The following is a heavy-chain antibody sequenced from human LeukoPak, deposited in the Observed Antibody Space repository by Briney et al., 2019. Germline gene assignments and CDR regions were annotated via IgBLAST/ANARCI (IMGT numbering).Heavy chain of an antibody. CDR3: ARDVPHNWFDT. J-gene: IGHJ5*02. CDR2: INSDGGGA. CDR1: GITFGNNW. V-gene: IGHV3-74*01. Sequence: GGSLRFSCAASGITFGNNWMHWVRQGPGKGLVWISRINSDGGGAIYADSVKGRFTVSRDNAKNTLYLQMNSLRAEDTAVYYCARDVPHNWFDTWGQGTLVTVSS.